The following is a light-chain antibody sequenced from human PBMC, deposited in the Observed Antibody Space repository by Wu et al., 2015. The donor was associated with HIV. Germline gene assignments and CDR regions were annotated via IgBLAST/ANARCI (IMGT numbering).Light chain of an antibody. CDR3: QQLNSFPLT. V-gene: IGKV1-13*02. J-gene: IGKJ5*01. CDR1: QDIFTY. CDR2: DAS. Sequence: AIQLTQSPSSLSASIGDRVNITCRASQDIFTYLAWYQQTPGKPPRVLIYDASTLQSGVSSRFSGSGSGADFTLTISGLQREDFAIYFCQQLNSFPLTFSQGSRLEI.